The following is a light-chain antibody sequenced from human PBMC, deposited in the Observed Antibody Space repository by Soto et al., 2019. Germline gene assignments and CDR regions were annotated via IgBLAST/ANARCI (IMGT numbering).Light chain of an antibody. Sequence: EIVLTQSPGTLSLSPGERGTLSFMASQSVSSSYLAWYQQKPGQAPGLLIYGASSRATGIPDRFSGSGSGTDFTLTISRLEPEDFAVYYCQQYGSSPITFGQGTRLEIK. CDR2: GAS. V-gene: IGKV3-20*01. CDR1: QSVSSSY. CDR3: QQYGSSPIT. J-gene: IGKJ5*01.